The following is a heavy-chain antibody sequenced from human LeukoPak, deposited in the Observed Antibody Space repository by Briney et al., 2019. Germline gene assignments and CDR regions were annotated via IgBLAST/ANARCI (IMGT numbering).Heavy chain of an antibody. D-gene: IGHD6-13*01. J-gene: IGHJ4*02. Sequence: GGSLRLSCVASGFTFSSYAMSWVRQAPGKGLEWVSAISGSGGSTYYADSVKGRFTISRDNSKNTLYLQMNSLRAEDTAVYYCAKDLSSIAAAGTPLDYWGQGTLVTVSS. CDR2: ISGSGGST. CDR3: AKDLSSIAAAGTPLDY. CDR1: GFTFSSYA. V-gene: IGHV3-23*01.